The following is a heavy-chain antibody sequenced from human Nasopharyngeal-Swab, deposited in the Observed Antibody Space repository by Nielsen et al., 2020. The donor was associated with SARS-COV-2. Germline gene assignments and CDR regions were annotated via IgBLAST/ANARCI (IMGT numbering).Heavy chain of an antibody. CDR2: IWYDGSNK. J-gene: IGHJ4*02. Sequence: WIRQPPGKGLEWVAVIWYDGSNKYYADSVKGRFTISRDNSKNTLYPQMNSLRAEDTAVYYCARDIRYGDYGGDYWGQGTLVTVSS. CDR3: ARDIRYGDYGGDY. V-gene: IGHV3-33*01. D-gene: IGHD4-17*01.